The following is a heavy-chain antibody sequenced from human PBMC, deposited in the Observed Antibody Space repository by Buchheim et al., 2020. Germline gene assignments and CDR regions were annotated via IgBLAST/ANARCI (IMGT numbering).Heavy chain of an antibody. D-gene: IGHD3-22*01. CDR3: ARAHHDSSGYYYLWWGVVDWFDP. CDR1: GFTFSSYW. Sequence: EVQLVESGGGLVQPGGSLRLSCAASGFTFSSYWMHWVRQAPGKGLVWVSRINSDGSSTSYADSVKGRFTISRDNAQNTLYLQMNSLRAEDTAVYYCARAHHDSSGYYYLWWGVVDWFDPWGQGTL. V-gene: IGHV3-74*01. J-gene: IGHJ5*02. CDR2: INSDGSST.